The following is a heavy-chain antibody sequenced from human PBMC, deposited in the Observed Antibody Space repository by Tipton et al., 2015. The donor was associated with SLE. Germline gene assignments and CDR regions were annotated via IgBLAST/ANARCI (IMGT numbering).Heavy chain of an antibody. J-gene: IGHJ5*02. CDR1: GGSFSGYY. CDR3: ARGYLGWFGP. CDR2: INHSGST. V-gene: IGHV4-34*01. D-gene: IGHD3-9*01. Sequence: TLSLTCAVYGGSFSGYYWSWIRQPPGKGLEWIGEINHSGSTNYNPSLKSRVTISVDTSKNQFSLKLSSVTAADTAVYYCARGYLGWFGPWGQGTLVTVSS.